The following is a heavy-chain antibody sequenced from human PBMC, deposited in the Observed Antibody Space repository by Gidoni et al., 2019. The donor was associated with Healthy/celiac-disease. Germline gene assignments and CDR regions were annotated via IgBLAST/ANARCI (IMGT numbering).Heavy chain of an antibody. J-gene: IGHJ6*02. CDR3: ARGSYSSGWDDYYYYYYGMDV. CDR1: GFTFSSYW. CDR2: MNSDGSST. V-gene: IGHV3-74*01. D-gene: IGHD6-19*01. Sequence: EVQLVESGGGLVQPGGSLRLSCAASGFTFSSYWMHWVRQAPGKGLVWVSRMNSDGSSTSYADSVKGRFTISRDNAKNTLYLQMNSLRAEDTAVYYCARGSYSSGWDDYYYYYYGMDVWGQGTTVTVSS.